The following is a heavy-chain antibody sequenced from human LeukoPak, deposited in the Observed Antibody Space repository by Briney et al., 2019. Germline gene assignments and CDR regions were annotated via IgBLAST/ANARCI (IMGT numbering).Heavy chain of an antibody. J-gene: IGHJ6*03. Sequence: SVKVSCTASGCTFSSYAISWVRQAPGQGLEWMGGIIPIFGTANYAQKFQGRVTITADEYTSTAYMELSSLRSEDTAVYYCARSTTELLHLYYYYYMDVWGKGTTVTVSS. CDR1: GCTFSSYA. D-gene: IGHD1-26*01. CDR2: IIPIFGTA. CDR3: ARSTTELLHLYYYYYMDV. V-gene: IGHV1-69*13.